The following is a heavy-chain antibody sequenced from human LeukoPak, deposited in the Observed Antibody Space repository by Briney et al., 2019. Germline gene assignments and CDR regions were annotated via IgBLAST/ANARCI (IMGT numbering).Heavy chain of an antibody. D-gene: IGHD6-19*01. Sequence: GGSLRLSCAASGFTFSSYSMNWVRQAPGKGLEWVSSISSSSSYIYYADSVKGRFTISRDNAKNSLYLQMNSLRAEDTAVYYCARDPSSGFPFWWFDPWGQGTLVTVPS. J-gene: IGHJ5*02. CDR1: GFTFSSYS. V-gene: IGHV3-21*01. CDR2: ISSSSSYI. CDR3: ARDPSSGFPFWWFDP.